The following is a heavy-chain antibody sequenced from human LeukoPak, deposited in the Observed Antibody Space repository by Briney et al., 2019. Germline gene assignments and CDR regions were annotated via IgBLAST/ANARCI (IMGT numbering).Heavy chain of an antibody. CDR2: ISGTGLTT. J-gene: IGHJ6*03. CDR3: AKASYSDYPYYYYYMDV. V-gene: IGHV3-23*01. Sequence: GGSLRLSCSASGFTFSIYAMNWVRQAPGKGLEWVSAISGTGLTTYYADSVKGRFTISRDNSKNTLYLQMSSLRAEDTAVYYCAKASYSDYPYYYYYMDVWGKGTTVTVSS. D-gene: IGHD4-11*01. CDR1: GFTFSIYA.